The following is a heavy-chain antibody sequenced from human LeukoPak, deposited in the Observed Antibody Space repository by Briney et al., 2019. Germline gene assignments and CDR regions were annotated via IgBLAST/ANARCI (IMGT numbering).Heavy chain of an antibody. Sequence: GGSLRLSCAASGFTFSSFWMHWVRQAPRKGLVWVSHTNSDGSATDYADSVRGRFTISRDISRNTLFLEMNSLRADDTALYYCAKGMRGSHDVLDIWGQGTMVTVSS. J-gene: IGHJ3*02. CDR3: AKGMRGSHDVLDI. CDR1: GFTFSSFW. V-gene: IGHV3-74*01. CDR2: TNSDGSAT.